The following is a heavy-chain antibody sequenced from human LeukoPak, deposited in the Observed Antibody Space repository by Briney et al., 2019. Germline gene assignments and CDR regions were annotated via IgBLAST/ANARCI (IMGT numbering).Heavy chain of an antibody. CDR2: IYSSGST. CDR1: GGSISGYY. CDR3: ARVDYTSSWYWFDP. V-gene: IGHV4-59*01. J-gene: IGHJ5*02. D-gene: IGHD6-13*01. Sequence: SETLSLTCTVSGGSISGYYWSWIRQPPGKGLEWIGYIYSSGSTNYNPSLKSRVTISVDTSKNKFSLKLTSVTAADTAVYYCARVDYTSSWYWFDPWGQGSLVTVSS.